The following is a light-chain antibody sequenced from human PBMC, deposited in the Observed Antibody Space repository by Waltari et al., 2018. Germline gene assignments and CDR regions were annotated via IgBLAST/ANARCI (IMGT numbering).Light chain of an antibody. V-gene: IGKV2-28*01. Sequence: EIEMTQSPATLSVSPGERATLSCRPSQSLLHRNGYNYLDWYLQKPGQSPQLLIYLGSTRASGVPDRFSGGASGTEFTLRISRVEAEDVGVYYCMQARQTPYTFGQGTKLEIK. J-gene: IGKJ2*01. CDR2: LGS. CDR1: QSLLHRNGYNY. CDR3: MQARQTPYT.